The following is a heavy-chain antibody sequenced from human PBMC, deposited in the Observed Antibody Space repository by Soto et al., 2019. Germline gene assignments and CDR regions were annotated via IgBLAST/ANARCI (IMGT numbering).Heavy chain of an antibody. D-gene: IGHD1-1*01. V-gene: IGHV1-46*01. CDR1: GYTFTSYY. CDR2: INPSGGST. J-gene: IGHJ6*02. CDR3: ERDRNWRYYYYGMDV. Sequence: ASVKVSCKASGYTFTSYYMHWVRQAPGQGLEWMGIINPSGGSTSYAQKFQGRVTMTRDTSTSTVYMELSSLRSEDTAVYYCERDRNWRYYYYGMDVWGQGTTVTVSS.